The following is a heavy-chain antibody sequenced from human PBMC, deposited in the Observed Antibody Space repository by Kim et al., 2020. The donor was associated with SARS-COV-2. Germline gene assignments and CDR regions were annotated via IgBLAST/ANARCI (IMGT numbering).Heavy chain of an antibody. V-gene: IGHV4-31*02. CDR3: ARQVMIPYYFDY. Sequence: YYNPSLKSRVTISVDTSKNQFSLKLSSVTAADTAVYYCARQVMIPYYFDYWGQGTLVTVSS. J-gene: IGHJ4*02. D-gene: IGHD3-16*01.